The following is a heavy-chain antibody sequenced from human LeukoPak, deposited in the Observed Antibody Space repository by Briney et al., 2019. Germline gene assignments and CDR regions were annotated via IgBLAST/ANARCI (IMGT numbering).Heavy chain of an antibody. V-gene: IGHV1-69*04. D-gene: IGHD2-15*01. CDR3: ARDELDIVVVVAATPEYYGMDV. J-gene: IGHJ6*02. CDR2: IIPILGIA. Sequence: GASVKVSCKASGYTFTSYGISWVRQAPGQGLEWMGRIIPILGIANYAQKFQGRVTITADKSTSTAYMELSSLRSEDTAVYYCARDELDIVVVVAATPEYYGMDVWGQGTTVTVSS. CDR1: GYTFTSYG.